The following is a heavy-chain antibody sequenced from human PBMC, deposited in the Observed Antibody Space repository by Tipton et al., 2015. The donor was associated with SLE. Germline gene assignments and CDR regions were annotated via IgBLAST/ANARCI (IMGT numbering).Heavy chain of an antibody. V-gene: IGHV3-33*06. Sequence: QVQLVQSGGGVIQSGRSLRLSCAASGFTFSSYGMHWVRQAPGKGLEWVAVIWYDGSDKYYADSVKGRFTISRDNSKNTLYLQMDSLRAEDTAVYYCAKGMANWNDDVDQTYYYGMDVWGQGTTITVSS. D-gene: IGHD1-1*01. CDR3: AKGMANWNDDVDQTYYYGMDV. J-gene: IGHJ6*02. CDR2: IWYDGSDK. CDR1: GFTFSSYG.